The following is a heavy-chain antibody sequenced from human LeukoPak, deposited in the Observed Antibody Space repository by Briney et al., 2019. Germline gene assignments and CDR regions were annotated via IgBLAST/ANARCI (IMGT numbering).Heavy chain of an antibody. J-gene: IGHJ6*03. V-gene: IGHV1-2*06. CDR1: GYTFTGYY. CDR3: ASLPPGIAAAGDPVYYYYCYMDV. Sequence: VASVKVSCKASGYTFTGYYMHWVRQALGQGLEWMGRINPNSGGTNYAQKFQGRVTMTRDTSISTAYMELSRLRSDDTAVYYCASLPPGIAAAGDPVYYYYCYMDVWGKGTTVTVSS. D-gene: IGHD6-13*01. CDR2: INPNSGGT.